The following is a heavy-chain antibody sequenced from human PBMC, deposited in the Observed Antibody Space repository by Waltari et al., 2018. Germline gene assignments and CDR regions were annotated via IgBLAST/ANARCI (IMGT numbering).Heavy chain of an antibody. CDR1: GFSTHTFKSSY. Sequence: EVQLVESGGGLVQPGGSLRLSCVVSGFSTHTFKSSYMSWVRQAPTGGLEWMSWGRRGATGGVGGVGRIKTNAEGATTEFAAPLKGRFSISRDDSKKTLYLQLSSLEKDDTAVYYCVTDRGNFDYWGQGTLVTVSS. J-gene: IGHJ4*02. V-gene: IGHV3-15*01. CDR2: IKTNAEGATT. CDR3: VTDRGNFDY. D-gene: IGHD6-25*01.